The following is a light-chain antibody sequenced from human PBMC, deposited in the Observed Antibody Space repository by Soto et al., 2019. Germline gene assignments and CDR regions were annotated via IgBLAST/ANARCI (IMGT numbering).Light chain of an antibody. Sequence: QSALTQPASVSGSPGQSITISCTGTSSDVGGYNYVSWYQQHPGKAPKLMIYEVSNRPSGVSNRFSGSKSGNTASLTISGLQAEEEADYYFSSYTSSSTPVVFGGGTKL. V-gene: IGLV2-14*01. CDR2: EVS. CDR1: SSDVGGYNY. J-gene: IGLJ2*01. CDR3: SSYTSSSTPVV.